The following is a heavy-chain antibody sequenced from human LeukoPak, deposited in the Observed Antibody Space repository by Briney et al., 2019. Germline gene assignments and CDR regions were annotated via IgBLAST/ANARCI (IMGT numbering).Heavy chain of an antibody. J-gene: IGHJ3*02. CDR3: TRGSSNACDI. CDR2: IREDGNDK. Sequence: GGSLRLSCAASGFTFSSYAMTWVRQAPGKGLEWVGNIREDGNDKYFVDSVKGRFTISRDNAKNLLYLQMNSLRVEDTAVYYCTRGSSNACDIWGQGTMVTVSS. CDR1: GFTFSSYA. V-gene: IGHV3-7*05. D-gene: IGHD3-10*01.